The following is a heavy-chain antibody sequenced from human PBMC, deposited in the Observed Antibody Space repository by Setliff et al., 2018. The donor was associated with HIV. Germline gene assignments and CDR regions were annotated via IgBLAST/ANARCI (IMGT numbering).Heavy chain of an antibody. CDR2: IYTSGST. V-gene: IGHV4-4*09. CDR3: ARIKAFGSGSYPLDF. Sequence: SETLSLTCTVSGDSISTYCWIWIRQPPGKGLEWIGNIYTSGSTNYNPSLKSRVTISVDTSKSHFSLKLHSVTAADTAVYYCARIKAFGSGSYPLDFWGQGTPVTVSS. CDR1: GDSISTYC. D-gene: IGHD3-10*01. J-gene: IGHJ4*02.